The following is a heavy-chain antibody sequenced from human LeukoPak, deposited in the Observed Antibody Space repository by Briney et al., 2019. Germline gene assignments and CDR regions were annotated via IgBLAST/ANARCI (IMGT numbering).Heavy chain of an antibody. CDR2: INYSGST. CDR1: GGSISSSDYY. D-gene: IGHD2-2*01. J-gene: IGHJ4*02. CDR3: ASIVVVPAAIAY. Sequence: PSETLSLTCSVSGGSISSSDYYWSWIRQPPGKGLEWIGYINYSGSTYYNPSLKSRVTISVDTSKNQFSLKVSSVTAADTAVYYCASIVVVPAAIAYGGEGALVTVSS. V-gene: IGHV4-30-4*01.